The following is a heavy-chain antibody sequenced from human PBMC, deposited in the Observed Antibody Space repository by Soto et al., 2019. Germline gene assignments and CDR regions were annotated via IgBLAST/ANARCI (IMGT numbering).Heavy chain of an antibody. CDR1: GYTFASYG. Sequence: QVQLVQSGAEVKKPGASVKVSCKASGYTFASYGITWVRQAPGQGLEWMGWISTYNGNTNYAQKLQGRVTMTTDTPARKAYRELGSLRSDTPAVYYWAGEFDYWGRGPLVTVSS. J-gene: IGHJ4*02. CDR3: AGEFDY. V-gene: IGHV1-18*04. CDR2: ISTYNGNT.